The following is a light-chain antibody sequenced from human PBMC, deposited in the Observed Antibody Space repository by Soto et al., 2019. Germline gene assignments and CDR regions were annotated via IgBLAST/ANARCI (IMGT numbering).Light chain of an antibody. CDR1: QSINSY. Sequence: DIQMTQSPSSLSASVGDRVTVSCRASQSINSYLNCYQQKPGKAPTLLIYSASSLEEGVPSRFSGSGSGTEFTLTISSLQPEDFATYSCQQTYTTPYTFGQGTKLEIK. CDR2: SAS. CDR3: QQTYTTPYT. J-gene: IGKJ2*01. V-gene: IGKV1-39*01.